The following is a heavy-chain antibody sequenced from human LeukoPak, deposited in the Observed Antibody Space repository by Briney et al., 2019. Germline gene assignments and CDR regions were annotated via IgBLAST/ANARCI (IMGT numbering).Heavy chain of an antibody. Sequence: GGSLRLSCAASGFTFSNSAMSWVRQAPGKGLEWVSTLSGSGITTYYADSVKGRFTISRDNSKNTLYLKMNSLRAEDTAVYYCAKGIYSSGWSYFDYWGHGTLVTVSS. D-gene: IGHD6-19*01. CDR1: GFTFSNSA. V-gene: IGHV3-23*01. CDR2: LSGSGITT. J-gene: IGHJ4*01. CDR3: AKGIYSSGWSYFDY.